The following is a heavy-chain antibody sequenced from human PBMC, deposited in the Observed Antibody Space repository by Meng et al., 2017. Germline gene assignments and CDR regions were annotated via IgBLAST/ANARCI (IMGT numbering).Heavy chain of an antibody. CDR2: ISSSGSTI. J-gene: IGHJ6*02. CDR1: GGSISSYY. Sequence: GGSLRLSCTVSGGSISSYYWSWIRQPPGKGLEWVSYISSSGSTIYYADSVKGRFTISRDNAKNSLYLQMNSLRAEDTAVYYCARDRRVVAATPYYYYGMDVWGQGTTVTVSS. CDR3: ARDRRVVAATPYYYYGMDV. D-gene: IGHD2-15*01. V-gene: IGHV3-11*04.